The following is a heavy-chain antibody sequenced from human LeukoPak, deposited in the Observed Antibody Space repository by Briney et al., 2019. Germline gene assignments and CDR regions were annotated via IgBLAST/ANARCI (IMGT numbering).Heavy chain of an antibody. V-gene: IGHV4-59*08. Sequence: SETLSLACTVSGGSISSYYWSWIRQPPGKGLEWIGYIHSSGNTKYNSSLKSRVTISVDTSKNQFSLKLSAVTAADTAVYYCARLGEYSGYATHWGQGTLVTVSS. J-gene: IGHJ4*02. D-gene: IGHD2/OR15-2a*01. CDR3: ARLGEYSGYATH. CDR1: GGSISSYY. CDR2: IHSSGNT.